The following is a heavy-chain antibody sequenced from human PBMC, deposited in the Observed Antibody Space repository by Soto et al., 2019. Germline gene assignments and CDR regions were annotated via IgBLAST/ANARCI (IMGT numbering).Heavy chain of an antibody. D-gene: IGHD3-22*01. CDR1: VFSVSSSGGG. CDR2: IYWNDDK. V-gene: IGHV2-5*01. Sequence: SCPTLVNPTQTLTLTCTFSVFSVSSSGGGVGCIVQPPGKALEWLALIYWNDDKRYSPSLKSRLTITKDTSKNQVVLTMTNMDPVDTATYYCAHTPVPPYHDSTTPVSWGQGTLVTVSS. J-gene: IGHJ5*02. CDR3: AHTPVPPYHDSTTPVS.